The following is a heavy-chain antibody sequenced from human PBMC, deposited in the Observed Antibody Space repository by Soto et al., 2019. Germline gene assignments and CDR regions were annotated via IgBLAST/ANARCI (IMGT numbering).Heavy chain of an antibody. Sequence: AASVKVSCKASGYTFTSYGISWVRQAPGQGLEWMGWISAYNGNTNYAQKLQGRVTMTTDTSTSTAYMELSSLRGDDTAMYYCVKDVVFWPWGQGTLVTVSS. J-gene: IGHJ4*02. CDR1: GYTFTSYG. CDR3: VKDVVFWP. V-gene: IGHV1-18*01. CDR2: ISAYNGNT. D-gene: IGHD2-15*01.